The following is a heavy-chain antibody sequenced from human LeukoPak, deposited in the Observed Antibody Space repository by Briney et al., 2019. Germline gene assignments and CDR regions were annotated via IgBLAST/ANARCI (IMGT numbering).Heavy chain of an antibody. D-gene: IGHD6-19*01. J-gene: IGHJ4*02. Sequence: GGSLRLSCAASGFTFSSYEMNWVRQAPGKGLEWVSYVSSSGSTIYYADSVKGRFTISRDNAKNSLYLQMNSLRTEDTAVYYCVGGGVRAHSGWSDGYWGQGTLVTVSS. CDR3: VGGGVRAHSGWSDGY. V-gene: IGHV3-48*03. CDR2: VSSSGSTI. CDR1: GFTFSSYE.